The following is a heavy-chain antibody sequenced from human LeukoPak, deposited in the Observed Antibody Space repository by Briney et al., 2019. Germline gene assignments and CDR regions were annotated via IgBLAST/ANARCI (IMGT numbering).Heavy chain of an antibody. V-gene: IGHV1-2*04. CDR2: INPNSGGT. D-gene: IGHD2-15*01. J-gene: IGHJ2*01. Sequence: GASVKVSCKASGYTFTGYYMHWVRQAPGQGLEWMGWINPNSGGTTYAQKFQGWVTMTRDTSISTTYMELSRLRSDDTAIYYCARGSPSSQTHWHFDLWGRGTLVTVSS. CDR3: ARGSPSSQTHWHFDL. CDR1: GYTFTGYY.